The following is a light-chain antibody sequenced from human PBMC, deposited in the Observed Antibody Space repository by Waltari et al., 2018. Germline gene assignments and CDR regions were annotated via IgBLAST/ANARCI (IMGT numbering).Light chain of an antibody. CDR2: GAS. V-gene: IGKV3-20*01. J-gene: IGKJ1*01. CDR3: QHYLRLPVT. Sequence: ELVLTQSPGTLSLSRGERATVSSRASQSVSRALAWYQQKPGQAPRLLIYGASTRATGIPDRFSGSGSGTDFSLTISRLEPDDFAVYYCQHYLRLPVTFGQGTTVEI. CDR1: QSVSRA.